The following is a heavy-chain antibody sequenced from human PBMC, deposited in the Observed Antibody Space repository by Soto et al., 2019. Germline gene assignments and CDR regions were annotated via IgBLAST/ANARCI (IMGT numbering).Heavy chain of an antibody. CDR2: ISNAGSGNT. D-gene: IGHD2-2*01. Sequence: ASVKVSCKTSGYPFPSFEVHWIRQAPGQRPEWMGGISNAGSGNTKYSQKFQDRLTITGDKRATTVYMALSSLTSEDTATYYCARESNHYQDFFQNWGQGTQVTVSS. CDR3: ARESNHYQDFFQN. V-gene: IGHV1-3*01. J-gene: IGHJ4*02. CDR1: GYPFPSFE.